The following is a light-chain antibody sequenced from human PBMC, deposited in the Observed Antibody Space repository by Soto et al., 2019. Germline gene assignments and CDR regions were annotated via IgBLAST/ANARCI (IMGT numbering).Light chain of an antibody. CDR1: HSVRSN. Sequence: EIVMTQSPATLPVSPGERATLSCRASHSVRSNLAWYQQKPGQAPRLLIYDASTRATGIPARFSGSGSGTEFTLTISSLQSEDFAVYYCQQYNNWPPGTFGGGTKVEIK. CDR2: DAS. CDR3: QQYNNWPPGT. J-gene: IGKJ4*01. V-gene: IGKV3-15*01.